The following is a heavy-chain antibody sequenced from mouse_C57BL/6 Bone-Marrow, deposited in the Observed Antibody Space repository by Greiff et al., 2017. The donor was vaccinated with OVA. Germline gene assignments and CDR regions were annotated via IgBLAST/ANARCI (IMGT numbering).Heavy chain of an antibody. CDR3: ASALGY. CDR2: INPSNGGT. Sequence: QVQLQQPGTELLQPAASVKLSCNASGYTFTSYWMHLVKQRPRPGLELIGNINPSNGGTNYNDKFMSNGTLTVDKSSSTAYMQLSSLTSEDSAVYYWASALGYWGQGTTLTVSS. CDR1: GYTFTSYW. V-gene: IGHV1-53*01. J-gene: IGHJ2*01.